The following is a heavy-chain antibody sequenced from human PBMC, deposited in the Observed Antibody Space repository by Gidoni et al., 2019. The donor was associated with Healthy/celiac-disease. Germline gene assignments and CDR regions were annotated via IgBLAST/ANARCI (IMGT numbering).Heavy chain of an antibody. J-gene: IGHJ3*02. CDR1: GFTFSSYS. D-gene: IGHD2-15*01. Sequence: EVQLVESGGGLVKPGGSLRLSCAASGFTFSSYSMNWVRQAPGKGLEWVSSISSSSSYIYYADSVKGRFTISRDNAKNSLYLQMNSLRAEDTAVYYCARGPDIPSDAFDIWGQGTMVTVSS. V-gene: IGHV3-21*01. CDR3: ARGPDIPSDAFDI. CDR2: ISSSSSYI.